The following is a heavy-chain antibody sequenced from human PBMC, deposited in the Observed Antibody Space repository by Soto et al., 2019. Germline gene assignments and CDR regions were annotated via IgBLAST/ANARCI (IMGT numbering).Heavy chain of an antibody. J-gene: IGHJ6*02. CDR2: IVVGSGNT. CDR3: AATLDSISGSGYYGLDV. V-gene: IGHV1-58*01. CDR1: GFTFTRSA. Sequence: GASVKVSCKASGFTFTRSAVQWVRQARGQRLEWIGWIVVGSGNTNYAQKFQQRVTITRDMSTSTAYMEMRSLRSEDTAVYYCAATLDSISGSGYYGLDVWGQGTTVTVSS. D-gene: IGHD3-10*01.